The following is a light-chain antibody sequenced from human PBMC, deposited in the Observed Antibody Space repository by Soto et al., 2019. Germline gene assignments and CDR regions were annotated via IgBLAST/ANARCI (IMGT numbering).Light chain of an antibody. Sequence: DIVMTQSPDSLAVSLGERATIDCKSSQSVLYSSNNKNYLAWYQQKPGQPPKLLIYWAFIRESGVPDRFRGSVSGTDFTLTISSLQAEDVAVYYCQQYYSSPLTFGGGTKVEIK. CDR2: WAF. V-gene: IGKV4-1*01. CDR3: QQYYSSPLT. J-gene: IGKJ4*01. CDR1: QSVLYSSNNKNY.